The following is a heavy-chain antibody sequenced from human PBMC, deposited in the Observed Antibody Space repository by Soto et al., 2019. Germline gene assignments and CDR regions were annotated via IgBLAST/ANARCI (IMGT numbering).Heavy chain of an antibody. CDR3: AKDIKFPNEGFGELQRWYYYYYGMDV. Sequence: QVQLVESGGGVVQPGRSLRLSCAASGFTFSSYGMHWVRQAPGKGLEWVAVISYDGSNKYYADSVKGRFTISRDNSKNTLYLQMNSLRAEDTAVYYCAKDIKFPNEGFGELQRWYYYYYGMDVWGQGTTVTVSS. J-gene: IGHJ6*02. CDR1: GFTFSSYG. V-gene: IGHV3-30*18. CDR2: ISYDGSNK. D-gene: IGHD3-10*01.